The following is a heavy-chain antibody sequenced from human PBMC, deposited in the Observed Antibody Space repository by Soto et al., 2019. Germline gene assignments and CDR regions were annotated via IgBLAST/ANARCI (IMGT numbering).Heavy chain of an antibody. Sequence: GGSLRLACAASGFTFSHFAMSWVRQAPGKGLEWVSTLSGGDDSTYYADSVKDRFTISRDNSKNTLYLQLNSLRAEDTAVYYCAKKDHYGSGTYLYYFDYWGQGTLVTFSS. CDR3: AKKDHYGSGTYLYYFDY. J-gene: IGHJ4*02. V-gene: IGHV3-23*01. D-gene: IGHD3-10*01. CDR1: GFTFSHFA. CDR2: LSGGDDST.